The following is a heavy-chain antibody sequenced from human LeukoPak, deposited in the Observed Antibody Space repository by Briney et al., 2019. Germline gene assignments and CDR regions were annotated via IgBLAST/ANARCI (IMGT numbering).Heavy chain of an antibody. Sequence: PGGTLRLSCAASGFTFSSYAMSWVRQAPGKGLEWVSAISGSGGSTYYADSVKGRFTISRDNSKNTLYLQMNSLRAEDTAVYYCAKGGSGYYYFFDYWGQGTLVTVSS. CDR1: GFTFSSYA. D-gene: IGHD3-22*01. V-gene: IGHV3-23*01. J-gene: IGHJ4*02. CDR3: AKGGSGYYYFFDY. CDR2: ISGSGGST.